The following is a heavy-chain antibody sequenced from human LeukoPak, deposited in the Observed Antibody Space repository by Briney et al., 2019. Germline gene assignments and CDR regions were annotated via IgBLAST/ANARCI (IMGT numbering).Heavy chain of an antibody. D-gene: IGHD2-21*02. CDR1: GGSISSGSYY. V-gene: IGHV4-61*02. CDR2: IYTRGST. CDR3: ASHCGGDCPDWYFDL. J-gene: IGHJ2*01. Sequence: SETLSLTCTVSGGSISSGSYYWSWIRQPAGKGLEWMGRIYTRGSTNYNPSLKSRVTISVDTSKNQFSLTLSSVTAADTAVYYCASHCGGDCPDWYFDLWGRGTLVTVSS.